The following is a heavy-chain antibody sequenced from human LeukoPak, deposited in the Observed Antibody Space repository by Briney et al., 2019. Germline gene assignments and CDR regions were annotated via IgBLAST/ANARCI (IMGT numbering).Heavy chain of an antibody. J-gene: IGHJ4*02. D-gene: IGHD3-22*01. CDR3: AIMHRYYDGSGYWVQ. Sequence: GRSLRLSCAASGFTFSSYAMSWVRRAPGKGLEWVSGISTSGGSTSYADSVKGRFTISRDNPRNTLYMQMNSLRDEDTAVYYCAIMHRYYDGSGYWVQWGQGTLVTVSS. CDR1: GFTFSSYA. CDR2: ISTSGGST. V-gene: IGHV3-23*01.